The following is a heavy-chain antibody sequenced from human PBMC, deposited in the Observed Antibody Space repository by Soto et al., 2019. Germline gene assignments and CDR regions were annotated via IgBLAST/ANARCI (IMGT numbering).Heavy chain of an antibody. D-gene: IGHD2-2*01. CDR1: GFTFSGSA. CDR2: IRSKANSYAT. Sequence: GGSLRLSCAASGFTFSGSAMHWVRQASGKGLEWVGRIRSKANSYATAYAASVKGRFTISRDDSKNTAYLQMSSLRSEDTAVYYCASGAIVVVPAALDYWGQGTLVTVSS. CDR3: ASGAIVVVPAALDY. V-gene: IGHV3-73*01. J-gene: IGHJ4*02.